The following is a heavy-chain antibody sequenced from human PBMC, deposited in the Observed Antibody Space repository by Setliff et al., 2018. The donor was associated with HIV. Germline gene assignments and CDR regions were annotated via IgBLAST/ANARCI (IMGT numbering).Heavy chain of an antibody. D-gene: IGHD3-22*01. CDR2: ISTYNGNT. J-gene: IGHJ3*02. V-gene: IGHV1-18*01. CDR3: ARAKALYYYDGSCSPLFDI. Sequence: GASVKVSCKASGYNFTNYGINWVRQAPGQGPEWMGWISTYNGNTSNTQNLQGRVTMTTDTSTNTASMELRSLTSDDTAVYYCARAKALYYYDGSCSPLFDIWGQGTMVTVSS. CDR1: GYNFTNYG.